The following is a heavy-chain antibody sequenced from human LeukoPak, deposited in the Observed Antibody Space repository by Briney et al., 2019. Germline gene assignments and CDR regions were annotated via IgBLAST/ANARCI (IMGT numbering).Heavy chain of an antibody. V-gene: IGHV4-39*07. CDR2: TYYTGTT. Sequence: SETLSLTCTVSGGSIISSSYYWGWIRQPPGKGLEWIGSTYYTGTTCYNPCLKSRVTISVDTSKNQFSLKRSSVTAAETAVYYCARGNFGWYCSSTSCLEASLDPWGQGTLVTVSS. J-gene: IGHJ5*02. CDR1: GGSIISSSYY. D-gene: IGHD2-2*01. CDR3: ARGNFGWYCSSTSCLEASLDP.